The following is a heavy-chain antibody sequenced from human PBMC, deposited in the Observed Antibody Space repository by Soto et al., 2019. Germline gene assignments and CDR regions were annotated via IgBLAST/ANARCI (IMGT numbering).Heavy chain of an antibody. Sequence: EAHLVGSGGGLVQPGGSLRLSCAASGFAVSANYLSWVRQAPGKGLEWVSLIYSGGDTDYAASVRGRFTISRDNSKNTLYVQMNSLKADAKAVYYCATRMTTAPYGGQGALVNVSS. D-gene: IGHD2-2*01. J-gene: IGHJ4*02. CDR1: GFAVSANY. CDR3: ATRMTTAPY. V-gene: IGHV3-66*01. CDR2: IYSGGDT.